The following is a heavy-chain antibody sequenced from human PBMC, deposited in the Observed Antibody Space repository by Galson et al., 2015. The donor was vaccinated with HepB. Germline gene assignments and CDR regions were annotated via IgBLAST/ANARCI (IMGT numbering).Heavy chain of an antibody. CDR3: ARETISRIVLGAFDT. CDR1: GFTFSSYG. J-gene: IGHJ3*02. Sequence: SLRLSCAASGFTFSSYGMHWVRQAPGKGLEWVAVIWYDGSNKYYADSVKGRFTISRDNSKNTLYLQMNSLRAEDTAVYYCARETISRIVLGAFDTWGQGTMVTVSS. CDR2: IWYDGSNK. V-gene: IGHV3-33*08. D-gene: IGHD3-22*01.